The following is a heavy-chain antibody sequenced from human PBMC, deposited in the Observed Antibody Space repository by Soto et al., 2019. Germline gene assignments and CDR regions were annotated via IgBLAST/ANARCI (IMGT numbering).Heavy chain of an antibody. D-gene: IGHD3-22*01. CDR3: ARVGGYDSSGYYYVGESGFDY. J-gene: IGHJ4*02. V-gene: IGHV4-59*01. CDR2: IYYSGST. Sequence: SETLSLTCTVSGGSISSYYWSWIRQPPGKGLEWIGYIYYSGSTNYNPSLKSRVTISVDASKNQFSLKLSSVTAADTAVYYCARVGGYDSSGYYYVGESGFDYWGQGTLVTVSS. CDR1: GGSISSYY.